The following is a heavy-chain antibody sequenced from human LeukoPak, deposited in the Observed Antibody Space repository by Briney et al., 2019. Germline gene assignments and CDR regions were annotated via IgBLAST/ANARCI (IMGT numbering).Heavy chain of an antibody. J-gene: IGHJ4*02. Sequence: PGGSLRLSCVASGFTFKLFGMHWVRQAPGKGLEWVAVISSDGSNKYYADSVKGRFTISRDNSEDTLYLQMSSLTNEDTAVYYCRAATRYLDYYYDYWGQGTLVTVSS. CDR1: GFTFKLFG. D-gene: IGHD3-22*01. CDR2: ISSDGSNK. CDR3: RAATRYLDYYYDY. V-gene: IGHV3-30*03.